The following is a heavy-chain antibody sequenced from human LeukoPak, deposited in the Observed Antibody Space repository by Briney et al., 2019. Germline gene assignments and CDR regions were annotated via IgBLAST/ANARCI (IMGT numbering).Heavy chain of an antibody. D-gene: IGHD1-1*01. CDR3: AKDRVPDGRWNFDF. J-gene: IGHJ4*02. Sequence: QTGGSLRLSCAASGFTFSSYEMNSVRQAPGKGLEWVSYISSSGSTIYYADSVKGRFTISRDNSKNTLYLQMNSLRAEDTAIYYCAKDRVPDGRWNFDFWGQGTLVTVSS. V-gene: IGHV3-48*03. CDR1: GFTFSSYE. CDR2: ISSSGSTI.